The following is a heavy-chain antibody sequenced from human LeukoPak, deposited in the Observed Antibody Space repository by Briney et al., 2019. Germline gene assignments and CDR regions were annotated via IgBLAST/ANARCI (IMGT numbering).Heavy chain of an antibody. CDR3: ARHRYSSSWYAKPLDY. J-gene: IGHJ4*02. V-gene: IGHV4-4*02. D-gene: IGHD6-13*01. CDR2: IYHSGST. CDR1: GGSISSSNW. Sequence: PSGTLSLTCAVSGGSISSSNWWSWVRQPPGKGLEWIGEIYHSGSTNYNPSLKSRVTISVDKSKNQFSLKLSSVTAADTAVYYCARHRYSSSWYAKPLDYWGQGTLVTVSS.